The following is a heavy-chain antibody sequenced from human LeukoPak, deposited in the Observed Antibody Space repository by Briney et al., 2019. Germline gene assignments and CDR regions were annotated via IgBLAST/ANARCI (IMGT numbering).Heavy chain of an antibody. Sequence: GRSLRLSCAASGFTFNRYAIHWVRQAPGKGLEWVAVISYDGSNKYYADSVKGRFTISRGNSKNTMYLQMNSLRAEDTAVYYCARDPAAVAVRGSAFDIWGQGTMVTVSS. CDR3: ARDPAAVAVRGSAFDI. D-gene: IGHD3-10*01. CDR2: ISYDGSNK. J-gene: IGHJ3*02. CDR1: GFTFNRYA. V-gene: IGHV3-30-3*01.